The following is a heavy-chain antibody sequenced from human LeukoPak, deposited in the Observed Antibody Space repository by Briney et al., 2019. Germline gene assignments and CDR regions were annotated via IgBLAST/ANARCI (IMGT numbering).Heavy chain of an antibody. CDR1: GYKFTNYW. Sequence: GESLKISCKGSGYKFTNYWIAWVRQMPGQGLEWLGIIYPRDSDTRYSPSFQGQVSISVDTSIDTAYLQWSSLKASDTAMYYCARESSGFEAFDIWGQGTVVTVSS. J-gene: IGHJ3*02. CDR3: ARESSGFEAFDI. D-gene: IGHD6-19*01. V-gene: IGHV5-51*01. CDR2: IYPRDSDT.